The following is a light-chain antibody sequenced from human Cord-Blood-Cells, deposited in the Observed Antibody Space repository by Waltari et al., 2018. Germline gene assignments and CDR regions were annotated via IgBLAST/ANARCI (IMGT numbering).Light chain of an antibody. J-gene: IGLJ2*01. CDR2: GKN. V-gene: IGLV3-19*01. Sequence: SSELTQDPAVSVALGQTVRITCQGDSLSSYYASWYQQKPGQAPELVIYGKNNRPSGIPDRFSGSSSGNTASLTITGAQAEDEADYYCNSRDSSGNHVVFGGGTKLTVL. CDR3: NSRDSSGNHVV. CDR1: SLSSYY.